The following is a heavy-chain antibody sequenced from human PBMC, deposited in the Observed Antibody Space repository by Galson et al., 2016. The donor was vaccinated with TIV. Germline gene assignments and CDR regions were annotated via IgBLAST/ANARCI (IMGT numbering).Heavy chain of an antibody. CDR1: GDSVSTHY. Sequence: ETLSLTCTVSGDSVSTHYWSWIRQPPGKGLEWIGHINYSGSTKYNPSLKSRVNILKDTPNNQFSLKLRSVTAADTAFYICARGGLLEEAFASWGQGTMVNVSS. CDR2: INYSGST. CDR3: ARGGLLEEAFAS. D-gene: IGHD3-3*02. V-gene: IGHV4-59*02. J-gene: IGHJ3*01.